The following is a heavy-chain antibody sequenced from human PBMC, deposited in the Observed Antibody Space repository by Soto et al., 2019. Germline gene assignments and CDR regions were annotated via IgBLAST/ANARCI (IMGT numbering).Heavy chain of an antibody. V-gene: IGHV4-34*01. CDR3: ARLTLAGTRYFDY. J-gene: IGHJ4*02. D-gene: IGHD6-19*01. Sequence: SETLSLTCAVYGGSFSGYYWSWIRQPPGKGLEWIGEINHSGSTNYNPSLKSRVTISVDTSKNQFSLKLSSVTAADTAVFYCARLTLAGTRYFDYWGQGTLVTVSS. CDR2: INHSGST. CDR1: GGSFSGYY.